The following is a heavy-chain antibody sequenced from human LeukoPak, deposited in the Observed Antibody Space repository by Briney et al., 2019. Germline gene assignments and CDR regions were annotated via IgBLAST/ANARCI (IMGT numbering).Heavy chain of an antibody. D-gene: IGHD4-17*01. CDR3: ARGDLYGDYVDY. CDR1: GFTFSSYA. Sequence: GGSLRLSCAASGFTFSSYAMHWVRRAPGKGLEWVAVISFDGSNKYYPNSVKGRFTISRDTSKNTLYLQMNSLRAEDTAVYFCARGDLYGDYVDYWGQGTLVTVSS. V-gene: IGHV3-30-3*01. CDR2: ISFDGSNK. J-gene: IGHJ4*02.